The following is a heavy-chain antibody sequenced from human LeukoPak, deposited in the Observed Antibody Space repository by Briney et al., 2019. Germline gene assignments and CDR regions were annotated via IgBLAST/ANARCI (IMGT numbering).Heavy chain of an antibody. CDR1: GGSIGGHTFY. D-gene: IGHD6-19*01. CDR3: ARLTALAGHRGAFDI. J-gene: IGHJ3*02. CDR2: IYYNGNT. V-gene: IGHV4-39*01. Sequence: PSETLSLTCNVSGGSIGGHTFYWDWIRQPPEKGLEWIATIYYNGNTFYNPSLKSRVAISIDMSKSQFSLHLSSVTAADTAIYYCARLTALAGHRGAFDIWGPGTMVTVSS.